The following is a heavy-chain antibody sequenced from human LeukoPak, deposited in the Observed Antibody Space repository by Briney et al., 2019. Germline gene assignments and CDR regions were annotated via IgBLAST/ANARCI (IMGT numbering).Heavy chain of an antibody. J-gene: IGHJ4*02. Sequence: SETLSLTCTVSGGSISSYYWGWIRQHPGKGLEWIGYIYYSGSTYYNPSLKSRVTISVDTSKNQFSLKLSSVTAADTAVYYCARDGGYSSGWPFDYWGQGTLVTVSS. V-gene: IGHV4-59*06. CDR1: GGSISSYY. CDR3: ARDGGYSSGWPFDY. CDR2: IYYSGST. D-gene: IGHD6-19*01.